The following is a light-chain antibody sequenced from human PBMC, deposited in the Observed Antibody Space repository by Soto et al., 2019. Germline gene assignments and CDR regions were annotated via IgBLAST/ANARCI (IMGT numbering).Light chain of an antibody. Sequence: QSVLTQPAAVSGSPGQSITISCTGTSSDIGNYDFVSWYQQVPGTAPKAMIYEVSSRPSGVSNRFSGSKSGNTASLTISGLQAEDEAYYYCSSYTTRTFFILFGGGTKVTXL. V-gene: IGLV2-14*01. J-gene: IGLJ2*01. CDR3: SSYTTRTFFIL. CDR2: EVS. CDR1: SSDIGNYDF.